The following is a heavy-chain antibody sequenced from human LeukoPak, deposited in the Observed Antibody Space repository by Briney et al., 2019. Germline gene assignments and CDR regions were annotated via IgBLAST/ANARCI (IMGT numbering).Heavy chain of an antibody. Sequence: SETLSLTCTVSGGSIDNYYWSWMRQPPGKGLEWIGYIYYSGRTKYNPSLKSRVTMSVDTSKNQFSLKLISVSAADTAIYYCARHLHTWNGAYYYVDVWGKGTTVIISS. V-gene: IGHV4-59*12. CDR2: IYYSGRT. CDR1: GGSIDNYY. CDR3: ARHLHTWNGAYYYVDV. D-gene: IGHD1-20*01. J-gene: IGHJ6*03.